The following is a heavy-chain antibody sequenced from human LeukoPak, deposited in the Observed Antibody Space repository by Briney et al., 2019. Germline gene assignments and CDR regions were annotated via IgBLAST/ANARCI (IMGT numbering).Heavy chain of an antibody. CDR3: ARSRADYYDSSSYSLPRGVYYYYGMDV. V-gene: IGHV1-69*04. J-gene: IGHJ6*02. CDR2: IIPILGIA. Sequence: ASVKVSCKASGGTFSSYAISWVRQAPGQGLEWVGRIIPILGIANYAQKFQGRVTITADKSTSTAYMELSSLRSEDTAVYYCARSRADYYDSSSYSLPRGVYYYYGMDVWGQGTTVTVSS. CDR1: GGTFSSYA. D-gene: IGHD3-22*01.